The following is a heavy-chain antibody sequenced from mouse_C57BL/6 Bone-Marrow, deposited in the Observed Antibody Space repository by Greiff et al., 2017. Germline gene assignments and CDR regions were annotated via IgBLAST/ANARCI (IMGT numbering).Heavy chain of an antibody. V-gene: IGHV1-55*01. J-gene: IGHJ1*03. CDR2: IYPGSGST. CDR3: ARPYYSNYWYFDV. D-gene: IGHD2-5*01. CDR1: GYTFTSYW. Sequence: QVQLQQPGAELVEPGASVKMSCKASGYTFTSYWITWVKQRPGQGLEWIGDIYPGSGSTNYNEKFKSKATLTVDTSSSTAYMQLSSLTPEDSAVYYCARPYYSNYWYFDVWGTGTTVTVSS.